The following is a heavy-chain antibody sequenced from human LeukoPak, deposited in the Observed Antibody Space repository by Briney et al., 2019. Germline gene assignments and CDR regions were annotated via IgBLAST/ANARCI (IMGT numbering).Heavy chain of an antibody. D-gene: IGHD4-23*01. J-gene: IGHJ4*02. Sequence: PGGSLRLSCADSGFGLSSSWMSRVRQALGKGLEWVSYISRSGSHIYYADSVKGRFTISRDDAKNSLYLQMDSLRVEDTAVYYCARERTTEVTPLKYWGKGTLVTVSS. CDR2: ISRSGSHI. CDR1: GFGLSSSW. CDR3: ARERTTEVTPLKY. V-gene: IGHV3-21*05.